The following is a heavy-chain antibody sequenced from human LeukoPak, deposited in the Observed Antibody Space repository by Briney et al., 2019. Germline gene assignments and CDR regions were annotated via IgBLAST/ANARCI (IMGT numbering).Heavy chain of an antibody. Sequence: RSSETLSLTCTVSGDSINNDNYFWSWVRQPAGKGLEWIGRISNTGYTNSSPSLKSRVTMSVDTSKNQFSLKLSSVTAADTAVYYCARGGCYYDSSGYYRFDYWGQGTLVTVSS. D-gene: IGHD3-22*01. CDR1: GDSINNDNYF. CDR2: ISNTGYT. CDR3: ARGGCYYDSSGYYRFDY. J-gene: IGHJ4*02. V-gene: IGHV4-61*02.